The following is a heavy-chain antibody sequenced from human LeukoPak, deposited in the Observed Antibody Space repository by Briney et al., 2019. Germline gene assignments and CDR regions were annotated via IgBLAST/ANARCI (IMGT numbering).Heavy chain of an antibody. Sequence: GGALRLSCAASGFTFSSYAMSWVRQAPGKGLEWVSAISGCGGSTYYADSVKGRFSISRDNSKNTLYLQMNSLRADDTAVYYCAKDSRTTSGYSSAWYWGQGTLVTVSS. D-gene: IGHD6-19*01. CDR1: GFTFSSYA. CDR2: ISGCGGST. V-gene: IGHV3-23*01. J-gene: IGHJ4*02. CDR3: AKDSRTTSGYSSAWY.